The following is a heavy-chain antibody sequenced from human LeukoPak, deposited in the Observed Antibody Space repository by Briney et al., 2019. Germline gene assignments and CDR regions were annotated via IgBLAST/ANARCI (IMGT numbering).Heavy chain of an antibody. J-gene: IGHJ4*02. CDR2: IFPGDSNP. V-gene: IGHV5-51*01. CDR1: GYSFTSYW. Sequence: GESLKISCKGSGYSFTSYWIGWVRQMPGKGLEWMGIIFPGDSNPRYSPSFQGQVTISADKSTSTAYLQWSSLKASDTAIYYCARQGFWYDTNRGYITPGYDYWGQGTLVTVSS. D-gene: IGHD3-22*01. CDR3: ARQGFWYDTNRGYITPGYDY.